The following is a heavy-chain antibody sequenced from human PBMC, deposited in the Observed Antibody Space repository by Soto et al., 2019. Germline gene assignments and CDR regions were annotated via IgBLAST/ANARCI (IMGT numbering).Heavy chain of an antibody. CDR3: ARAEGNDFWSGTLDY. CDR1: GFTFSSYA. V-gene: IGHV3-30-3*01. J-gene: IGHJ4*02. D-gene: IGHD3-3*01. CDR2: ISYDGSNK. Sequence: QVQLVESGGGVVQPGRSLRLSCAASGFTFSSYAMHWVRQAPGKGLEWVAVISYDGSNKYYADSVKGRFTISRDNSKNTLYLQMNSLRAEDTAVYYCARAEGNDFWSGTLDYWGQGTLVTVSS.